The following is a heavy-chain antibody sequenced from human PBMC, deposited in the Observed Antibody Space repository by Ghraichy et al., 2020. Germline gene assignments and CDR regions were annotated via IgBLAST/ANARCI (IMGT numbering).Heavy chain of an antibody. CDR3: ARRNYLYYYDSSGYYYYFDY. Sequence: SETRSLTCTVSGGSISSSSYYWGWIRQPPGKGLEWIGSIYYSGSTYYNPSLKSRVTISVDTSKNQFSLKLSSVTAADTAVYYCARRNYLYYYDSSGYYYYFDYWGQGTLVTVSS. D-gene: IGHD3-22*01. CDR2: IYYSGST. V-gene: IGHV4-39*01. J-gene: IGHJ4*02. CDR1: GGSISSSSYY.